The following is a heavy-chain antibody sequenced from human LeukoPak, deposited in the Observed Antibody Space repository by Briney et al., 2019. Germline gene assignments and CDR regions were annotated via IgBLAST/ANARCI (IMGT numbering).Heavy chain of an antibody. CDR2: FDPEDGET. V-gene: IGHV1-24*01. CDR1: GYTLTELS. CDR3: ATDLVADLFFDY. J-gene: IGHJ4*02. Sequence: ASVKVSCKVPGYTLTELSMHWVRQAPGKGLEWMGGFDPEDGETIYAQKFQGRVTMTEDTSTDTAYMELSSLRSEDTAVYYCATDLVADLFFDYWGQGTLVTVSS. D-gene: IGHD5-12*01.